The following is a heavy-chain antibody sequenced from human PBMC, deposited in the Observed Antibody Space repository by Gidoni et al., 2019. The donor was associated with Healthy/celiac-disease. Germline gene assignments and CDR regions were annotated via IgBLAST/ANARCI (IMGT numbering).Heavy chain of an antibody. CDR2: IYSCVSI. D-gene: IGHD5-18*01. CDR3: ARERLGSYGYYDAFAI. J-gene: IGHJ3*02. CDR1: GFTVSSHY. Sequence: EVQLVESGGGLIQPGGSLRLSCSASGFTVSSHYMSWVRQAPGKGLEWVSGIYSCVSIYYADSVNGRFTISRDNSKNTLYLQMSSLRAEDTAVYYCARERLGSYGYYDAFAIWGQGTMVTVSS. V-gene: IGHV3-53*01.